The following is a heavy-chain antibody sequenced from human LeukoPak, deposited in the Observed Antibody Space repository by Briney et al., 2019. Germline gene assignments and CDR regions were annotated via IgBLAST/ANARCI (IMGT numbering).Heavy chain of an antibody. Sequence: ASVKVSCKAFGYTFTSYGISWVRQAPGQGLEWMGWISAYNGNTNYAQKLQGRVTMTTDTSTSTAYMELRSLKSDDTAVYYCARLTYYDFWSGYNYAFDIWGQGTMVTISS. D-gene: IGHD3-3*01. CDR3: ARLTYYDFWSGYNYAFDI. V-gene: IGHV1-18*01. CDR1: GYTFTSYG. J-gene: IGHJ3*02. CDR2: ISAYNGNT.